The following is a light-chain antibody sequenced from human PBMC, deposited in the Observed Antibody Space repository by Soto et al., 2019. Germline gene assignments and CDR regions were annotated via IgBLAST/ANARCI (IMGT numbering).Light chain of an antibody. CDR3: QQYVSAPIT. CDR2: DAS. J-gene: IGKJ5*01. Sequence: EIVLTQSPGTLSLSPGERATLSCRASQSVSTYLPWYQHKPGQAPRLLIYDASRRAPGIPARFSGSGSGTDFTLTISRLEPEDFAVYYCQQYVSAPITFGQGTRLEIK. CDR1: QSVSTY. V-gene: IGKV3-20*01.